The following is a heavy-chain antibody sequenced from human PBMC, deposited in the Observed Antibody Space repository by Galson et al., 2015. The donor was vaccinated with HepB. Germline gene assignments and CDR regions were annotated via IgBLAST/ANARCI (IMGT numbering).Heavy chain of an antibody. Sequence: SLRLSCAASGFTFSSYAMSWVRQAPGKGLEWVSAISGSGGSTYYADSVKGRFTISRDNSKNTLYLQMNSLRAEDTAVYYCAKDGYSSGWRFDYWGQGTLVTVSS. CDR3: AKDGYSSGWRFDY. V-gene: IGHV3-23*01. D-gene: IGHD6-19*01. CDR1: GFTFSSYA. CDR2: ISGSGGST. J-gene: IGHJ4*02.